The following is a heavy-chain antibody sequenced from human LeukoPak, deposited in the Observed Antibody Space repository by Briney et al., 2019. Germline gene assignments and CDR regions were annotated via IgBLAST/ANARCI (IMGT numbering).Heavy chain of an antibody. Sequence: GGALRLSCAAPGFTFISYWMSWVGPAPGKGRGWGANIQQDGSEKYYVDSVKGRFTLSRDTAKNSLYLQMNSLRAEDTAVYYCARAVMGIFDYWGQGTLVTVSS. D-gene: IGHD3-16*01. CDR3: ARAVMGIFDY. CDR2: IQQDGSEK. V-gene: IGHV3-7*01. CDR1: GFTFISYW. J-gene: IGHJ4*02.